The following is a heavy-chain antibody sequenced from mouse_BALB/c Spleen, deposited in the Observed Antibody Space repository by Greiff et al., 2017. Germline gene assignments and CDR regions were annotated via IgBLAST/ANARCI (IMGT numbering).Heavy chain of an antibody. V-gene: IGHV3-2*02. CDR3: AKFITTALYYFDY. CDR1: GYSITSDYA. CDR2: ISYSGST. J-gene: IGHJ2*01. D-gene: IGHD1-2*01. Sequence: EVQRVESGPGLVKPSQSLSLTCTVTGYSITSDYAWNWIRQFPGNKLEWMGYISYSGSTSYNPSLKSRISITRDTSKNQFFLQLNSVTTEDTATYYCAKFITTALYYFDYWGQGTTLTVSS.